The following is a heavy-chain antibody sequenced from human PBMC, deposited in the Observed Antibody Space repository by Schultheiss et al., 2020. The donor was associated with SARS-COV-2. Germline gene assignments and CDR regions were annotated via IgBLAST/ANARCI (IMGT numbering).Heavy chain of an antibody. Sequence: SGPTLVKPTQTLTLTCTFSGFSLTTSGVGVGWIRQPPGKALEWLALIYWNDDKRYSPSLKSTLTLTKDTSKNQVVLTMTNMDPVDTATYYCARTSTVTLRDAFDIWGQGTMVTVSS. CDR1: GFSLTTSGVG. CDR2: IYWNDDK. V-gene: IGHV2-5*01. J-gene: IGHJ3*02. CDR3: ARTSTVTLRDAFDI. D-gene: IGHD4-17*01.